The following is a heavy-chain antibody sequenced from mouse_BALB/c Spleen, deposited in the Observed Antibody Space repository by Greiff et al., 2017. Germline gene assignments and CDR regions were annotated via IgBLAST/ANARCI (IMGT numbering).Heavy chain of an antibody. Sequence: EVMLVESGAELVKPGASVKLSCTASGFNIKDTYMHWVKQRPEQGLEWIGRIDPANGNTKYDPKFQGKATITADTSSNTAYLQLSSLTSEDTAVYYCARGNPGFAYWGQGTLVTVSA. CDR3: ARGNPGFAY. D-gene: IGHD2-1*01. CDR1: GFNIKDTY. J-gene: IGHJ3*01. CDR2: IDPANGNT. V-gene: IGHV14-3*02.